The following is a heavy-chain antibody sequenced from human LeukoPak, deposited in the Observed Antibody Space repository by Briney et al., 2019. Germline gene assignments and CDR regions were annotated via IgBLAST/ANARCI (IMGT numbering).Heavy chain of an antibody. D-gene: IGHD3-10*01. V-gene: IGHV6-1*01. CDR1: GDSVSSNSAA. CDR2: TYYRSKWYN. CDR3: ARWHGSGSYFYYGMDV. Sequence: SQTLSLTCAISGDSVSSNSAAWNWLRQSPSRGLEWLGRTYYRSKWYNDYAVSVKSRITINPDTSKNQFSLQLNSVTPEDTAVYYCARWHGSGSYFYYGMDVWGQGTTVTVSS. J-gene: IGHJ6*02.